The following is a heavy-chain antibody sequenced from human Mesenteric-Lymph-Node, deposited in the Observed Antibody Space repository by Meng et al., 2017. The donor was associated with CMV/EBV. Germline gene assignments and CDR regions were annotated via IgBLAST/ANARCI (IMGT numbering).Heavy chain of an antibody. CDR1: GYTIAEYC. J-gene: IGHJ4*02. Sequence: GYTIAEYCKRWVHQAPGQVLEWMGRINTNAGGTNYAQKFEGSVTLTRDTSVGTSYMELSSLSSDDTAVYYCAGDYGILTGQYYFDYWGQGTLVTVSS. V-gene: IGHV1-2*06. CDR3: AGDYGILTGQYYFDY. D-gene: IGHD3-9*01. CDR2: INTNAGGT.